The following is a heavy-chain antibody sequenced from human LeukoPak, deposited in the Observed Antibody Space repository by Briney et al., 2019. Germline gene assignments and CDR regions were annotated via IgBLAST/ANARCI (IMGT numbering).Heavy chain of an antibody. CDR1: GFSLSTSGVG. V-gene: IGHV2-5*02. CDR3: ALTRKQQLVLSYAEYFQH. CDR2: IYWDDDK. J-gene: IGHJ1*01. Sequence: SGPTLVKPTQTLTLTCTFSGFSLSTSGVGVGWIRQPPGKALEWLALIYWDDDKRYSPSLKSRLTITKDTSKNQVVLTMTNMDPVDTATYYCALTRKQQLVLSYAEYFQHWGQGTLVTVSS. D-gene: IGHD6-13*01.